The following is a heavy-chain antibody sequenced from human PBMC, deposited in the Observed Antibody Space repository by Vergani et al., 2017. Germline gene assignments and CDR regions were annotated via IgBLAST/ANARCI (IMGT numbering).Heavy chain of an antibody. CDR2: ISWDGSST. D-gene: IGHD6-6*01. CDR3: AKDRGSSSFNYYYGMDV. CDR1: GFTFDDYT. J-gene: IGHJ6*02. Sequence: VQLVESGGGLAKPGGSLRLSCAASGFTFDDYTMHWVRQAPGKGLEWVSLISWDGSSTYYADSVKGRFTISRDNSKKSLYLEMNSLRTVDTALYYCAKDRGSSSFNYYYGMDVWGQG. V-gene: IGHV3-43*01.